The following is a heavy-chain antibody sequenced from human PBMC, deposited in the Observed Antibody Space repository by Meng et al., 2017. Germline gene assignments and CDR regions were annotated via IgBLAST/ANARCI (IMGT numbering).Heavy chain of an antibody. D-gene: IGHD3-3*01. CDR1: GFTFSSYG. CDR3: ARDLRSYDFWSGYYTPFKNYYYYYGMDV. V-gene: IGHV3-33*01. Sequence: GESLKISCAASGFTFSSYGMHWVRQAPGKGLEWVAVIWYDGSNKYYADSVKGRFTISRDNSKNTLYLQMNSLRAEDTAVYYCARDLRSYDFWSGYYTPFKNYYYYYGMDVWGQGTTVTVSS. CDR2: IWYDGSNK. J-gene: IGHJ6*02.